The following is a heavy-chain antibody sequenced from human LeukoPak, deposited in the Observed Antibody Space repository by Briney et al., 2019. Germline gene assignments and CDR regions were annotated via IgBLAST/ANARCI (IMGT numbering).Heavy chain of an antibody. V-gene: IGHV3-7*05. CDR3: AKYLSAKGPPYALEV. Sequence: GGSLRLSCAASGFTFSSYWINWVRQAPGRGLEWVANINQDGGEKHYVDSVKGRFTISRDNAKNTLYLQMNSLRAEDTAVYYCAKYLSAKGPPYALEVWGQGTTVTVSS. CDR2: INQDGGEK. J-gene: IGHJ6*02. CDR1: GFTFSSYW. D-gene: IGHD2/OR15-2a*01.